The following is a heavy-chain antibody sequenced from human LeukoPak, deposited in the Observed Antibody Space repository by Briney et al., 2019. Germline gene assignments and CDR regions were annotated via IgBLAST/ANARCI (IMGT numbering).Heavy chain of an antibody. CDR1: GYTFTGYY. CDR2: INPNSGGT. Sequence: VASVKVSCKASGYTFTGYYMHWVRQAPGQGLEWMGWINPNSGGTNYAQKFQGRVTMTRDTSISTAYMELSRLRSDDTAVYYCARANNWNYALGYWGQGTLVTVSS. V-gene: IGHV1-2*02. CDR3: ARANNWNYALGY. J-gene: IGHJ4*02. D-gene: IGHD1-7*01.